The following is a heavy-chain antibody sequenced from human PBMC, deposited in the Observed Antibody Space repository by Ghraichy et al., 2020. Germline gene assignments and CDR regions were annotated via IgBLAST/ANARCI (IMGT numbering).Heavy chain of an antibody. V-gene: IGHV3-23*01. D-gene: IGHD3-10*01. Sequence: GGSLRLSCAASGFTFSSYAMSWVRRAPGKGLEWVSAISGSGGSTYYADSVKGRFTISRDNSKNTLYLQMNSLRAEDTAVYYCAKDRAEWFGELSGWGQGTLVTVSS. CDR2: ISGSGGST. CDR3: AKDRAEWFGELSG. CDR1: GFTFSSYA. J-gene: IGHJ4*02.